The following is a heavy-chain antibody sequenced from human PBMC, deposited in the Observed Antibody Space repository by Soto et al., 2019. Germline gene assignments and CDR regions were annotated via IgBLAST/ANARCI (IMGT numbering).Heavy chain of an antibody. CDR2: IKRNSEGGTA. Sequence: EVHLVQSGGGLGRPGGSLRLSCAASGFTFNDVRMSWVRQAPGKGLEWVGRIKRNSEGGTASYAAPVEGRFTISRDDSQSTLYLQMDSLKSEDPGIYYCTTYRSWSDYWGQGTRVIVSS. V-gene: IGHV3-15*01. CDR3: TTYRSWSDY. CDR1: GFTFNDVR. J-gene: IGHJ4*02. D-gene: IGHD1-26*01.